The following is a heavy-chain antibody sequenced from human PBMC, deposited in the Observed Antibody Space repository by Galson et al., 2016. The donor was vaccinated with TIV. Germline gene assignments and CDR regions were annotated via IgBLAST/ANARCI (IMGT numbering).Heavy chain of an antibody. D-gene: IGHD3-16*02. CDR3: ATVAWFPALSLDN. CDR1: GDSLSEIV. V-gene: IGHV1-24*01. J-gene: IGHJ4*02. Sequence: SVKVSCKVSGDSLSEIVIHWVRQAPGKGLEWMGGFDPEVQKTIYAQKMQGRVTMTADTSTDTAYMELGSLRLEDTAVYYCATVAWFPALSLDNWGQGTLVIVSS. CDR2: FDPEVQKT.